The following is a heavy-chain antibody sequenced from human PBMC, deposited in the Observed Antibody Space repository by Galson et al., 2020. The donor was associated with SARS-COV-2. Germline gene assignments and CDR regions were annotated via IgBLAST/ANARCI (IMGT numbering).Heavy chain of an antibody. V-gene: IGHV1-18*01. J-gene: IGHJ4*02. CDR1: GYTFISYA. D-gene: IGHD5-18*01. CDR3: ARGGGDVDTALVMYY. Sequence: ASVKVSCKTSGYTFISYAISWVRQAPGQGLEWMGRISVYNGNTNYAQNVQDRVTMTTDTSTGTAYLELRSLRSDDTAVYYCARGGGDVDTALVMYYWGQGTLVTVSS. CDR2: ISVYNGNT.